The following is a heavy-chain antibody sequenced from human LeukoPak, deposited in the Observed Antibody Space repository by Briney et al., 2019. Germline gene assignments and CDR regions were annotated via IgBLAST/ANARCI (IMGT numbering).Heavy chain of an antibody. J-gene: IGHJ4*02. D-gene: IGHD4-17*01. Sequence: PGGSLRLSCAASDFTVSRNYMSWVRQAPGKGLEWVSVIHSGGSTKYADSVKGRFTVSRDNSKNTLYLQMNSLRVEDTALYYCASRSGGDYPYFDYWGQGTLVTVSS. CDR3: ASRSGGDYPYFDY. CDR2: IHSGGST. V-gene: IGHV3-53*01. CDR1: DFTVSRNY.